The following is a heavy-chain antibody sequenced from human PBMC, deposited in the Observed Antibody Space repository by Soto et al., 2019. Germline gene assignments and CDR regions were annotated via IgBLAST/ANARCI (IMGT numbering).Heavy chain of an antibody. V-gene: IGHV1-2*04. CDR1: GYTFTGYY. J-gene: IGHJ6*02. Sequence: ASVKVSCKASGYTFTGYYMHWVRQAPGQGLEWMGWINPNSGGTNYAQKFQGWVTMTRDTSISTAYMELSRLRSDDTAVYYCARTMVRDLEFDGMDVWGQGTTVTVSS. D-gene: IGHD3-10*01. CDR3: ARTMVRDLEFDGMDV. CDR2: INPNSGGT.